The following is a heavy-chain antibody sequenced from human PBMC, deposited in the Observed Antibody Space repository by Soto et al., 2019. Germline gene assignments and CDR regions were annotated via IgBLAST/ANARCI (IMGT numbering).Heavy chain of an antibody. CDR1: GFTLSSYW. D-gene: IGHD1-26*01. V-gene: IGHV3-7*01. Sequence: GGSLRLSCAASGFTLSSYWMSWVRQAPGKGLEWVANIKQDGSEKYYVDSVKGRFTISRDNAKNSLYLQMNSLRAEDTAVYYCARKGWSGSYRELWFDPWGQGTLVHVSS. CDR2: IKQDGSEK. CDR3: ARKGWSGSYRELWFDP. J-gene: IGHJ5*02.